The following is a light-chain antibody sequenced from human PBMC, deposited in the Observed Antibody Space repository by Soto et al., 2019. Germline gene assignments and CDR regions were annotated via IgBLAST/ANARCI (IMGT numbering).Light chain of an antibody. CDR2: MAS. Sequence: DIQMTQSPSTLSASVGDRVTITCRASQSVNSWLAWYQLKPGKAPKLLIQMASNLQSGVPSRFSGSGSGTDFTLTISSLQPDDFATYYCQQYHIYSTFGQGTNLEIK. J-gene: IGKJ2*01. CDR1: QSVNSW. V-gene: IGKV1-5*03. CDR3: QQYHIYST.